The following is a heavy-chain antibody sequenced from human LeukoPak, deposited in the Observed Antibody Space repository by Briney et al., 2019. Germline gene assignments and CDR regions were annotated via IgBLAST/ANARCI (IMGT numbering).Heavy chain of an antibody. Sequence: GGSLRLSCTASGFTFDDYAMSWFRQVPGKGLEWVGLIRKQAYGGTTEYAASVKGRFIISRDDSKSIAYLQMNSLKTEDTALYYCARGAYQFEYWGQGILATVSS. V-gene: IGHV3-49*03. CDR2: IRKQAYGGTT. J-gene: IGHJ4*02. CDR1: GFTFDDYA. CDR3: ARGAYQFEY. D-gene: IGHD3-16*01.